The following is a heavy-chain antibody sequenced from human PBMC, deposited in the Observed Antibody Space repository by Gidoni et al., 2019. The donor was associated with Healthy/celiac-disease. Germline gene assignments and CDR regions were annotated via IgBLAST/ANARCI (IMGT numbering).Heavy chain of an antibody. CDR2: IYYSGST. V-gene: IGHV4-59*01. CDR3: AREGPGRGFFDI. D-gene: IGHD3-10*01. CDR1: GGSISSYY. J-gene: IGHJ3*02. Sequence: QVQLQESGPGLVKPSETLSLTCTVSGGSISSYYWSGIRQPPGKGLEWIGYIYYSGSTNYNPSLKSRVTISVDTSKNQFSLKLSSVTAADTAVYYCAREGPGRGFFDIWGQGTMVTVSS.